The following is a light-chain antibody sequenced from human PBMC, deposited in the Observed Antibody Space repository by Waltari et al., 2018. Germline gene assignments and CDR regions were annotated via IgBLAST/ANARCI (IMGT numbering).Light chain of an antibody. CDR3: SSYTSSGTVI. CDR1: GSDVGSYVY. J-gene: IGLJ2*01. Sequence: QSALTQPASVSGSPGQSITISCTGTGSDVGSYVYVSWYQQHPGKGPKLMIFDVSNRPSGVSNRFSGSKSGNTASLTISGIQAEDEADYYCSSYTSSGTVIFGGGTKLTVL. V-gene: IGLV2-14*03. CDR2: DVS.